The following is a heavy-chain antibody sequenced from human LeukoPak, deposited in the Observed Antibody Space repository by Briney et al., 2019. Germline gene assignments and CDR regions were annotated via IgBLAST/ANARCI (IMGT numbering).Heavy chain of an antibody. Sequence: GGSLRLSCTASGFTFSDHYMDWVRQTPGKGLEWVGRSRNKANSYTTEYAASVKGRFTISRDDSKNSLSLLMNSLKTDDTAVYYCARASRSGSYFFYWGQGTLVTVSS. CDR1: GFTFSDHY. D-gene: IGHD1-26*01. J-gene: IGHJ4*02. V-gene: IGHV3-72*01. CDR3: ARASRSGSYFFY. CDR2: SRNKANSYTT.